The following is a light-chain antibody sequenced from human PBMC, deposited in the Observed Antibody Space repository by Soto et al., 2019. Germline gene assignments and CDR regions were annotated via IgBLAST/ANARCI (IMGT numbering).Light chain of an antibody. V-gene: IGKV3-15*01. Sequence: TQSPSTLSLSPGERATLSCRASQSISSNLAWYQQKPGQAPRLLMFRTSSRATGFPARFSGSGSGTEFNLTISSLQSEDFGVYYCQQYNNWPRATFGGGTKVDI. CDR1: QSISSN. CDR2: RTS. CDR3: QQYNNWPRAT. J-gene: IGKJ4*01.